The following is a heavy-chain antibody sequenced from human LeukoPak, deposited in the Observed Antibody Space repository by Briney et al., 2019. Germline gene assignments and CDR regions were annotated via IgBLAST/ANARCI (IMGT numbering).Heavy chain of an antibody. D-gene: IGHD6-13*01. CDR3: ARGGVAATGAFDI. CDR2: IFYSGST. CDR1: GGSISSSDYY. J-gene: IGHJ3*02. V-gene: IGHV4-61*08. Sequence: SQTLSLTCTVSGGSISSSDYYWSWIRQPPGKGPEWIGYIFYSGSTSFSPSLKSRVTMSVDTSKNQFSLKLSSVTAADAAVYYCARGGVAATGAFDIWGQGTMVTVSS.